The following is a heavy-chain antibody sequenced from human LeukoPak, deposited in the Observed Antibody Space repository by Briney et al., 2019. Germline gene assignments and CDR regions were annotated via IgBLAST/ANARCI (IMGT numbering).Heavy chain of an antibody. CDR2: ISGSGGST. V-gene: IGHV3-23*01. D-gene: IGHD2-15*01. J-gene: IGHJ4*02. CDR3: AKDLRRVVVVNLDY. CDR1: GFTFSSYA. Sequence: PGGSLRLSCAASGFTFSSYAMSWVRQAPGKGLEWVSAISGSGGSTYYADSVKGRFTISRDNSKNTLYLQMNSLRAEDTAVYYCAKDLRRVVVVNLDYWGQGTLVTVSS.